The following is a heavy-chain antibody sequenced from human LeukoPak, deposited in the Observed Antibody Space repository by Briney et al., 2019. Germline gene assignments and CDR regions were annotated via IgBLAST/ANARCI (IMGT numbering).Heavy chain of an antibody. J-gene: IGHJ4*02. V-gene: IGHV3-30*02. D-gene: IGHD3-10*02. CDR2: IRYDGNNK. CDR3: AKPMIGKGGPFDY. CDR1: GITFSNYG. Sequence: GGSLRLSCVASGITFSNYGMHWVRQPPGKGLEWVAFIRYDGNNKYYADSEKGRFTISRDNSRDTLYLQMNNLRIKDTAVYYCAKPMIGKGGPFDYWGQGTLVTVSS.